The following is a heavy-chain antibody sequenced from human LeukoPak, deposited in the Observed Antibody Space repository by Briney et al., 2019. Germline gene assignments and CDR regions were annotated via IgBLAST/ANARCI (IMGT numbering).Heavy chain of an antibody. V-gene: IGHV1-18*01. J-gene: IGHJ3*02. CDR3: ARGGDMRVVGAFDI. CDR1: GYTFTRYG. Sequence: GASVKVSCKASGYTFTRYGITWVRQAPGQGLEWMGWISAYNGNTNYAQKLQGRVTMTRDTSTSTVYMELRSLRSDDTALYYCARGGDMRVVGAFDIWGQGTMVTVSS. CDR2: ISAYNGNT. D-gene: IGHD3-22*01.